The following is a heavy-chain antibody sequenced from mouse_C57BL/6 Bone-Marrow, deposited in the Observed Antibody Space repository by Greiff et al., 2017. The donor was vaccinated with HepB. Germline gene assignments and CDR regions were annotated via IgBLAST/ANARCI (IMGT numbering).Heavy chain of an antibody. V-gene: IGHV1-69*01. CDR3: AREGDYEYYYAMDY. CDR2: IDPSDSYT. D-gene: IGHD2-13*01. CDR1: GYTFTSYW. J-gene: IGHJ4*01. Sequence: QVQLQQPGAELVMPGASVKLSCKATGYTFTSYWMHWVKQRPGQGLEWIGEIDPSDSYTNYNQKFKGKSTLTVDKSSSTAYMQRSSLTSEDSAVYYCAREGDYEYYYAMDYWGQGTAVTVSS.